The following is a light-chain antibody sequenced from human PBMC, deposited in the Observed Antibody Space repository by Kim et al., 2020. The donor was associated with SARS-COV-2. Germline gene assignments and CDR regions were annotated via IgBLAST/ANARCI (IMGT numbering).Light chain of an antibody. CDR1: SLRNYY. CDR2: GKN. J-gene: IGLJ2*01. CDR3: SSRDSSGNHVV. Sequence: ALGRKGKITCREGSLRNYYASWYQQKPGRAPVLVIYGKNNRPAGIPDRFSGSSSGNTASLTITGAQAEDEAAYYCSSRDSSGNHVVFGGGTKLTVL. V-gene: IGLV3-19*01.